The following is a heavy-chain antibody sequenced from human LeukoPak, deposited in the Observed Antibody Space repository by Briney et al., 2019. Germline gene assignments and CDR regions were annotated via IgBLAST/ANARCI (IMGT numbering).Heavy chain of an antibody. CDR2: IYYSGTT. Sequence: SSETLSLTCTVSGGSISSSGYYWSWLRQHPGKGLEWIGYIYYSGTTYYNPSLKSRVTMSVDTSKNQFSLKLFSVTAADTAVYYCAREDYYDSSGYLDYWGQGTLVTVSS. D-gene: IGHD3-22*01. CDR1: GGSISSSGYY. V-gene: IGHV4-31*03. CDR3: AREDYYDSSGYLDY. J-gene: IGHJ4*02.